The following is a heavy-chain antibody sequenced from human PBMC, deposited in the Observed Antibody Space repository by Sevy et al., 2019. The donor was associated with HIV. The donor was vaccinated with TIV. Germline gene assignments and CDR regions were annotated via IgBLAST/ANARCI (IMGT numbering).Heavy chain of an antibody. Sequence: ASVKVSCEASGFTFTDYYIHWVRQAPGQGLEWMGWINPNDGASRSAQRFQGRVTLTRDTSISTSYLEVSRLQSDDTAIYFCTRADIYTHPWEFDYWGRGALVTVSS. V-gene: IGHV1-2*02. D-gene: IGHD1-26*01. CDR2: INPNDGAS. J-gene: IGHJ4*01. CDR3: TRADIYTHPWEFDY. CDR1: GFTFTDYY.